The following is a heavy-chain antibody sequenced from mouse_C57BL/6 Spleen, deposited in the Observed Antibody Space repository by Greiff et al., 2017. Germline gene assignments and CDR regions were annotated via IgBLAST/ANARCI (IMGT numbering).Heavy chain of an antibody. CDR2: IRNKANGYTT. Sequence: EVKLMESGGGLVQPGGSLSLSCAASGFTFTDYYMRWVRQPPGKALEWLGFIRNKANGYTTEYSASVKGRFTISRDNSQIILYLQMNALRAEDSATYYCARYPNWVDYWGQGTTLTVSS. CDR3: ARYPNWVDY. J-gene: IGHJ2*01. CDR1: GFTFTDYY. V-gene: IGHV7-3*01. D-gene: IGHD4-1*02.